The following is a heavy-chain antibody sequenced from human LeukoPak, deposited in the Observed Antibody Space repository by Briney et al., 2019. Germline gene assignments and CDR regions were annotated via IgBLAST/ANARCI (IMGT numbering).Heavy chain of an antibody. D-gene: IGHD4-11*01. J-gene: IGHJ5*02. CDR3: ARAGLTVRTRIFSVWFDP. Sequence: SETLSLTCAVYGGSFSGYYWSWIRQPPGKGLDWIGEINHSGSTNYNPSLKSRVTISVDTSKNQFSLKLSSVTAADTAVYYCARAGLTVRTRIFSVWFDPWGQGTLVTVSS. CDR2: INHSGST. CDR1: GGSFSGYY. V-gene: IGHV4-34*01.